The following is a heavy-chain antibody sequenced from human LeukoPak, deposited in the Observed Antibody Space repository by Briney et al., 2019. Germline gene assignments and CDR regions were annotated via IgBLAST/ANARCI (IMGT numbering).Heavy chain of an antibody. J-gene: IGHJ6*03. Sequence: SETLSLTCTVSGGSISSHYWSWIRQPPGKGLEWIGQIYHSGTTNYNPSLKSRVTISVDTSKNQFSLKLTTVTAADTAVYYCARAYDDDYYYYMDVWGKGTTVTVSS. CDR1: GGSISSHY. CDR2: IYHSGTT. V-gene: IGHV4-59*11. D-gene: IGHD3-3*01. CDR3: ARAYDDDYYYYMDV.